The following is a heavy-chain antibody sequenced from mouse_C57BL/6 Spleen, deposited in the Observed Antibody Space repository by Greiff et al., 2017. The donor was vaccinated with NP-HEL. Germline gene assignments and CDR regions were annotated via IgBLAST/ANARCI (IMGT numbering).Heavy chain of an antibody. CDR3: ARPDYGSGYYFDC. CDR1: GFSLSTFGMG. CDR2: IWWDDDK. D-gene: IGHD1-1*01. J-gene: IGHJ2*01. Sequence: QVTLKESGPGILQPSQTLSLTCSFSGFSLSTFGMGVGWIRPPPGKGLEWLAHIWWDDDKYYNPALKSRLTISEDTSKNQVFLKLANVDTADTATYYCARPDYGSGYYFDCWGQGTTLTVSS. V-gene: IGHV8-8*01.